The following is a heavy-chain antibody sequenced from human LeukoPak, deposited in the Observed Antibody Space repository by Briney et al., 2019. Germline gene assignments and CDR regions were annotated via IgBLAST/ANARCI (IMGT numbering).Heavy chain of an antibody. D-gene: IGHD1-26*01. CDR2: IIPIFGTA. V-gene: IGHV1-69*01. CDR1: GGTFSSYA. CDR3: ARGGSGSYGFRPFDY. J-gene: IGHJ4*02. Sequence: ASVKVSCKASGGTFSSYAISWVRQAPGQGLEWMGGIIPIFGTANYAQKFQGRVTITADESTSTAYMELSSLRSEDTAVYYCARGGSGSYGFRPFDYWGQGTLVTVSS.